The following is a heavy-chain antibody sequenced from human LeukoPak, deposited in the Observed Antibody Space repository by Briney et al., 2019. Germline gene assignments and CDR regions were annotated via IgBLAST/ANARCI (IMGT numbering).Heavy chain of an antibody. D-gene: IGHD3-3*01. CDR1: GGSFSGYY. CDR3: AREHRDFWSGYTYYYYGMDV. V-gene: IGHV4-34*01. Sequence: SETLSLTCAVYGGSFSGYYWSWIRQPPGKGLEWIGEINHSGSTNYNPSLKSRVTISEDTSKNQFSLKLSSVTAADTAVYYCAREHRDFWSGYTYYYYGMDVWGQGTTVTVSS. J-gene: IGHJ6*02. CDR2: INHSGST.